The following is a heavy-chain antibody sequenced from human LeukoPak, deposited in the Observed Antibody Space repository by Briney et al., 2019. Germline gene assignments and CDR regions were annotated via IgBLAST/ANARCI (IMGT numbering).Heavy chain of an antibody. CDR2: IYAGGST. V-gene: IGHV3-53*01. J-gene: IGHJ4*02. CDR1: GFTVSINY. CDR3: ATSTETCWSPYFDY. Sequence: GGSLRLSCAASGFTVSINYMNWVRQAPGKGLEWVSVIYAGGSTYYADSVKGRFTISRDNSKNTVFLQTNSLRAEDTAVYYCATSTETCWSPYFDYWGQGTLVTVSS.